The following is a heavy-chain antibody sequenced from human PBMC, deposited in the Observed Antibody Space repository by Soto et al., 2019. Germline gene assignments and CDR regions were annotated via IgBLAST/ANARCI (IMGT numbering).Heavy chain of an antibody. V-gene: IGHV4-4*02. D-gene: IGHD2-15*01. CDR2: INHSGSP. CDR1: SGSISSSNW. Sequence: PSETLSLTCAVSSGSISSSNWWTWVRQPPGKGLEWIGEINHSGSPNYNPSLKSRVTISVDKSKNQFFLKLSSVTAADTAVYYCADLGMVAAHREFDPWGQGTLVTVSS. CDR3: ADLGMVAAHREFDP. J-gene: IGHJ5*02.